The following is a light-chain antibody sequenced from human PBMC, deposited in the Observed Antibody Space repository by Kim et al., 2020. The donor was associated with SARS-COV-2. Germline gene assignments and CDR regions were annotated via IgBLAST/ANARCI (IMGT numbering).Light chain of an antibody. J-gene: IGKJ2*03. CDR2: DAS. CDR1: QSVSNY. V-gene: IGKV3-11*01. Sequence: EIVLTQSPATLSLSPGERATLSCRASQSVSNYLAWYQQKPGQAPRLLIYDASHRATGIPARFSGGGSGTDFTLTISSLEPEDSAVYYCHQRSNWDSFGQGTKLEI. CDR3: HQRSNWDS.